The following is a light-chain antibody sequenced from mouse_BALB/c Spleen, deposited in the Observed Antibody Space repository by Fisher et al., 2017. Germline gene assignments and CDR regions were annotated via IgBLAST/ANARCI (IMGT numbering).Light chain of an antibody. CDR1: SSVSSSY. CDR3: QQWSSNPPT. J-gene: IGKJ5*01. CDR2: STS. V-gene: IGKV4-78*01. Sequence: IVITQTPAIMSASPGEKVTMTCSARSSVSSSYLYWYQQKPGSSPKLWIYSTSNLASGVPARFSGSGSGTSYSLTISSMEAEDAATYYCQQWSSNPPTFGAGTKLELK.